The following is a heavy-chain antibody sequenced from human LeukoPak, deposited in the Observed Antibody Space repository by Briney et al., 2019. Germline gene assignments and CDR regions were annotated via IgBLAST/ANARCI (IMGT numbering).Heavy chain of an antibody. CDR1: GGSISSSSYY. CDR3: ARHDSYGSVNWFDP. V-gene: IGHV4-39*01. CDR2: IYYSGST. D-gene: IGHD3-10*01. J-gene: IGHJ5*02. Sequence: SETLSLTCAVSGGSISSSSYYWGWIRQPPGKGLEWIATIYYSGSTYYNPSLRSRVTISVDTSKNQFSLKLSSVTAADTAVYYCARHDSYGSVNWFDPWGQGTLVTVSS.